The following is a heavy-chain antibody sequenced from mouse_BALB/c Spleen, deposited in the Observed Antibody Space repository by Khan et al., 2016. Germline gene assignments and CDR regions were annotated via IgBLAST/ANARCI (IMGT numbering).Heavy chain of an antibody. J-gene: IGHJ2*01. CDR1: GYAFSSSW. D-gene: IGHD1-1*01. Sequence: QVQLQQSGPELVKPGASVKISCKASGYAFSSSWMNWVKQRPGQGLEWIGRIYPGDGATNYNGKFKGKATLTADKSSSTAYMQLSSLTSMDYAVYFCARDFGVDHVAFDYWGQGTTLTVSS. V-gene: IGHV1-82*01. CDR3: ARDFGVDHVAFDY. CDR2: IYPGDGAT.